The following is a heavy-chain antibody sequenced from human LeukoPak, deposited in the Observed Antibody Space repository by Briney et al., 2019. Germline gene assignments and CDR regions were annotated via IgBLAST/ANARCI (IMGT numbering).Heavy chain of an antibody. J-gene: IGHJ4*02. CDR3: ARVEWFFEY. D-gene: IGHD3-3*01. V-gene: IGHV4-39*07. Sequence: SETLSLTCTVSGDSIGTKSYYWGWIRQSPGTSLEWIGSIYYSGSTYSNSSLKSRVTMSIDTSRNQFSLRLKSVTAADTAVYYCARVEWFFEYWGQGTLVTVSS. CDR1: GDSIGTKSYY. CDR2: IYYSGST.